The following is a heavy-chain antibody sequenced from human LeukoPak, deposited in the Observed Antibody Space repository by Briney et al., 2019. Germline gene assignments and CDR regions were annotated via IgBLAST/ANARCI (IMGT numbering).Heavy chain of an antibody. J-gene: IGHJ5*02. Sequence: PSETLSLTCTVSGGSISSSSYYWGWIRQPPGKGLEWIGSIYYSGSTYYNPSLKSRVTISVDTSKNQFSLKLSSVTAADTAVYYCARDGDVVVVPAAMLGENWFDPWGQGTLVTVSS. CDR2: IYYSGST. CDR3: ARDGDVVVVPAAMLGENWFDP. CDR1: GGSISSSSYY. D-gene: IGHD2-2*01. V-gene: IGHV4-39*07.